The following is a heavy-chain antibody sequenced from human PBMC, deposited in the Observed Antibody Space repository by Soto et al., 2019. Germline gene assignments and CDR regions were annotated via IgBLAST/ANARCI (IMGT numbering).Heavy chain of an antibody. CDR3: ARDRTQGYCSGGSCYELYLEP. Sequence: HPGGSLRLSCAASGFTFSSYSMNWVRQAPGKGLEWVSYISSSSSTIYYADSVKGRFTISRDNAKNSLYLQMNSLRAEDTAVYYCARDRTQGYCSGGSCYELYLEPWGQGTLVTVSS. J-gene: IGHJ5*02. D-gene: IGHD2-15*01. CDR2: ISSSSSTI. V-gene: IGHV3-48*01. CDR1: GFTFSSYS.